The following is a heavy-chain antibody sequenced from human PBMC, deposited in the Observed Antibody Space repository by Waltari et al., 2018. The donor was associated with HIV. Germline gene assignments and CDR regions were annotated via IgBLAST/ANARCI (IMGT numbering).Heavy chain of an antibody. CDR1: GLPSSDAW. Sequence: EEYLVESGGDLIKPGGCLRLSCSASGLPSSDAWMTWLRQAPGKGLEWVGRIKSKTDGGTTDYAAAVKGRFTISRDDSKNTLFLQMNSLKTEDTAVYYCATEEGYGSGSYLDYWGQGTLLTVSS. J-gene: IGHJ4*02. V-gene: IGHV3-15*01. CDR3: ATEEGYGSGSYLDY. CDR2: IKSKTDGGTT. D-gene: IGHD3-10*01.